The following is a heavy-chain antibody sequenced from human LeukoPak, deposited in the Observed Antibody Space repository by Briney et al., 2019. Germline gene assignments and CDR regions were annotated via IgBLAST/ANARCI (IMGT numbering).Heavy chain of an antibody. D-gene: IGHD6-13*01. CDR1: GYTFTDYY. Sequence: ASVKVSCKASGYTFTDYYMHWVRQAPGQGLEWMGWINPNTGGTNSAQKFQGRVTLTRDTSISTVYMELSRLISDDTAVYYCTRGGDSSSWYGWFDPWGQGTQVTVSS. CDR2: INPNTGGT. CDR3: TRGGDSSSWYGWFDP. J-gene: IGHJ5*02. V-gene: IGHV1-2*02.